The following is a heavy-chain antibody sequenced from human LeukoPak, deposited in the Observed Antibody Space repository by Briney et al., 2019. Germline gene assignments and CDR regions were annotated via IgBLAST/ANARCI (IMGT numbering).Heavy chain of an antibody. CDR3: ARARYSRSSPFYYGMDV. CDR2: FYFNENT. J-gene: IGHJ6*02. D-gene: IGHD6-6*01. Sequence: SQTLSLTCTVSGGSISSGGYCWSWIRQHPGKGPEWIGYFYFNENTYSNPSLKSRVTISVDPSKNQCSLRLSSVTAADTAVYFCARARYSRSSPFYYGMDVWGQGTTVTVSS. CDR1: GGSISSGGYC. V-gene: IGHV4-31*03.